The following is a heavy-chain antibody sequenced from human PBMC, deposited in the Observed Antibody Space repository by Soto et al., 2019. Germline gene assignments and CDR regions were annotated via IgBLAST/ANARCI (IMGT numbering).Heavy chain of an antibody. Sequence: ASVKVSCKASGYTFTDYFIHWVRQAPGQGLEWMGWINPNTRGTTYAQKFQGRVTMTRDTSNRTAYMELRGLRSDDTAVYYCARVTLKAGNWFDPWGQGTLVTVSS. J-gene: IGHJ5*02. CDR3: ARVTLKAGNWFDP. CDR2: INPNTRGT. CDR1: GYTFTDYF. V-gene: IGHV1-2*02.